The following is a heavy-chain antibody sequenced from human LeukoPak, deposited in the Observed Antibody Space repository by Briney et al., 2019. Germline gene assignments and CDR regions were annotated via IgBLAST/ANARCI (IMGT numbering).Heavy chain of an antibody. CDR1: GYSFTNYA. V-gene: IGHV1-3*01. D-gene: IGHD6-19*01. Sequence: ASVTVSCKASGYSFTNYAIHWVRQAPGQRLEWMGWINGGNGNTKYSQKFQGRVTIFRDTSATTAYMELSSLKSEDTAVYFCARAGGIAVAGGDHYFDYWGQGTLVTVSS. CDR2: INGGNGNT. CDR3: ARAGGIAVAGGDHYFDY. J-gene: IGHJ4*02.